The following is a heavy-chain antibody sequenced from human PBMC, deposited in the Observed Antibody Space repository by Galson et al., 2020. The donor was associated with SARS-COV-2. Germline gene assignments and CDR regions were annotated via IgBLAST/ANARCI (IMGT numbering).Heavy chain of an antibody. CDR3: ASSTIFGVFRHDAFDI. CDR1: GYSFTSYW. Sequence: GSLRLSCQGSGYSFTSYWIAWVRQMPGKGLDWMAIIYPGDSHTTYSPSFHGQVTISADKSISTAYLQWSSLKASDTAMYYCASSTIFGVFRHDAFDICGQGTMVTVSS. V-gene: IGHV5-51*01. CDR2: IYPGDSHT. J-gene: IGHJ3*02. D-gene: IGHD3-3*01.